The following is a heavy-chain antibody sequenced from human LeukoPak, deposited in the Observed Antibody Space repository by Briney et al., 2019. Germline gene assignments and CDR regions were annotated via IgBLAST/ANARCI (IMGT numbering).Heavy chain of an antibody. V-gene: IGHV3-21*01. CDR1: GFTFSSYS. CDR2: ISSSSDYI. Sequence: SAGSLRLSCAASGFTFSSYSMNWVRQAQGQGLEWVSSISSSSDYIYHSDSVKGRFTVSRNNAKKSLFLQMNSLRAEDTAVYYCARGATTTRFGRFDPWGQGTLVIVSS. CDR3: ARGATTTRFGRFDP. D-gene: IGHD4-17*01. J-gene: IGHJ5*02.